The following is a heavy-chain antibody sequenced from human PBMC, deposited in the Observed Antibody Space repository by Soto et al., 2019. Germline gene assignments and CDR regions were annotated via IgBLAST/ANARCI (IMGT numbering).Heavy chain of an antibody. J-gene: IGHJ4*02. D-gene: IGHD3-9*01. Sequence: QVQLQESGPGLVKPSQTLTLTCTVSGGSISSGRFYWSWIRQHPGKGLEWIGHISDSGSSYYNPSLESRVTISVDTSENQFSLKLSAVTAADTAMYFCARTTFYDIFTAYYSLFDYWGQGTKVTVSS. CDR1: GGSISSGRFY. V-gene: IGHV4-31*03. CDR3: ARTTFYDIFTAYYSLFDY. CDR2: ISDSGSS.